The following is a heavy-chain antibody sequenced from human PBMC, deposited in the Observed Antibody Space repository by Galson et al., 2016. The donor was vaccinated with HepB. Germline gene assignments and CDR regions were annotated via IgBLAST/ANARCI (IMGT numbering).Heavy chain of an antibody. CDR3: ARHIAVTGTRGFDY. CDR1: GDSMTTNW. Sequence: SETLSLTCTVSGDSMTTNWYSWVRQTPGQGLEWIGEAHHTGTTKYNPSLKNRVTISMETANNHLSLTLHFVTAADTAIYYCARHIAVTGTRGFDYWGQGALVTVSS. J-gene: IGHJ4*02. CDR2: AHHTGTT. D-gene: IGHD1-7*01. V-gene: IGHV4-4*02.